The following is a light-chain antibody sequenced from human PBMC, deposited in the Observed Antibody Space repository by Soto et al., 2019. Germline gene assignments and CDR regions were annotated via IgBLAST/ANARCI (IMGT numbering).Light chain of an antibody. CDR3: QQYGSSPKT. CDR2: DAS. J-gene: IGKJ1*01. CDR1: QSVSSSS. Sequence: EIVLTQSPGTLSLSPGERATLSCRARQSVSSSSLAWYQQKPGQAPRLLIYDASFRATGIPDRFSGSGSGTDFTLTISRLESEDFAVYYCQQYGSSPKTFGQGTKVDIK. V-gene: IGKV3-20*01.